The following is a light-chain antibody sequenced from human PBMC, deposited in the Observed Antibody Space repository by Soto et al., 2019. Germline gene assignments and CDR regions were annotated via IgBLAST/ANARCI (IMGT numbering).Light chain of an antibody. CDR2: GAS. V-gene: IGKV3-20*01. CDR1: QSVSSNY. CDR3: QQYDTSPLT. Sequence: EVMLTQSPGTLSLSPGERATLSCRASQSVSSNYLAWYQQKSGQAPRLLIYGASNRATGIPDRFSGSGSGTDFTLTISRLEPEDFAVYYCQQYDTSPLTFGQGTKVEFK. J-gene: IGKJ1*01.